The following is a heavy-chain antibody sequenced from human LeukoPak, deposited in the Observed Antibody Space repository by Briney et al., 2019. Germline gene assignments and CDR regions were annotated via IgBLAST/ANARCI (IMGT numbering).Heavy chain of an antibody. V-gene: IGHV3-30*18. CDR2: ISYDESNK. Sequence: GRSLRLSCAASGFTFSSYGMHWVRQAPGKGLEWVAVISYDESNKYYADSVKGRFTISRDNSKNTLYLQMNSLRAEDTAVSYCAKLPSRDGYNTNYYFDYWGQGTLVTVSS. CDR3: AKLPSRDGYNTNYYFDY. D-gene: IGHD5-12*01. CDR1: GFTFSSYG. J-gene: IGHJ4*02.